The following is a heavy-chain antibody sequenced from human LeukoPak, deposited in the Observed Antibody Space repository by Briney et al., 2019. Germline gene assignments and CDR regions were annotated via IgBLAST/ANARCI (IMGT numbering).Heavy chain of an antibody. Sequence: GGSLRLSCSASGFTLSSYEMNWIRQAPGKGLEWVSYIGSGGGTSYHADSVKGRFTISRDNAKNSLFLQMKSLRAEDTAVYYCVRDGAGAAGGSFDLWGQGTLVSVSS. CDR2: IGSGGGTS. CDR3: VRDGAGAAGGSFDL. D-gene: IGHD6-13*01. V-gene: IGHV3-48*03. CDR1: GFTLSSYE. J-gene: IGHJ5*02.